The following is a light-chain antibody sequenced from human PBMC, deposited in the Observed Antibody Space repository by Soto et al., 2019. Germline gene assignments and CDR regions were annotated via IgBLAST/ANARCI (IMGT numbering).Light chain of an antibody. CDR3: QQLNSYPRIT. Sequence: IVLTQSPATLSLSPGERATLSCRASQSVSSYLAWYQQKGGQAPRLLIYDASSRAPGIPARFSGSGSGTDFTLTISSLEPEDFATYYCQQLNSYPRITFGQGTRLEIK. V-gene: IGKV3-11*01. J-gene: IGKJ5*01. CDR1: QSVSSY. CDR2: DAS.